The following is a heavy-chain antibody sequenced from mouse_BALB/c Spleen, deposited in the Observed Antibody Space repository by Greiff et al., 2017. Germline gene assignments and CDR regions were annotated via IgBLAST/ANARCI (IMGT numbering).Heavy chain of an antibody. V-gene: IGHV3-6*02. D-gene: IGHD2-1*01. J-gene: IGHJ4*01. Sequence: DVKLQESGPGLVKPSQSLSLTCSVTGYSITSGYYWNWIRQFPGNKLEWMGYISYDGSNNYNPSLKNRISITRDTSKNQFFLKLNSVTTEDTATYYCARDGNRYAMDYWGQGTSVTVSS. CDR3: ARDGNRYAMDY. CDR1: GYSITSGYY. CDR2: ISYDGSN.